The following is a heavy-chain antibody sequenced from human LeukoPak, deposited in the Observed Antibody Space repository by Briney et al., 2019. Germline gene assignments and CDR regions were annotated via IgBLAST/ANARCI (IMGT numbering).Heavy chain of an antibody. CDR3: ARVLSVVPAAIRPFDP. CDR2: IDPNSGGT. D-gene: IGHD2-2*01. CDR1: GYTFTGYY. V-gene: IGHV1-2*02. Sequence: GASVKVSCKASGYTFTGYYMHWVRQAPGQGLEWMGWIDPNSGGTNYAQKFQGRVTMTRDTSISTAYMELSRLRSDDTAVYYCARVLSVVPAAIRPFDPWGQGTLVTVSS. J-gene: IGHJ5*02.